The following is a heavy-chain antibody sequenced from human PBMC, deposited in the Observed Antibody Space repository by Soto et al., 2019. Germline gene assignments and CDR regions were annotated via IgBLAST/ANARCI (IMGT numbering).Heavy chain of an antibody. D-gene: IGHD3-22*01. J-gene: IGHJ4*02. CDR3: ARTYYFDNSGYSRGDYFDY. V-gene: IGHV6-1*01. CDR1: GDSVSSNSAA. CDR2: TYYRSNWYN. Sequence: SQTLSLTCAISGDSVSSNSAAWNWIRQSPSRGLEWLGRTYYRSNWYNNYAASVKSRIAINPDTSKNQFSLQLNSVTPEDTAMYYCARTYYFDNSGYSRGDYFDYWGQGTLVTVSS.